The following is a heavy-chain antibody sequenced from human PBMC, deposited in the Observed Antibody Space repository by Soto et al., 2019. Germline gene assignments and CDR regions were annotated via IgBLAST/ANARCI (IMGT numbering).Heavy chain of an antibody. V-gene: IGHV4-31*03. CDR1: GGSISSGGYY. J-gene: IGHJ5*02. CDR3: ARARAGGDYVGWFDP. CDR2: IYYSGST. D-gene: IGHD4-17*01. Sequence: KPSETLSLTCTVSGGSISSGGYYWSWIRQHPGKGLEWIGYIYYSGSTYYNPSLKSRVTISVDTSKNQFSLKLSSVTAADTAVYYCARARAGGDYVGWFDPWGQGTLVTVPQ.